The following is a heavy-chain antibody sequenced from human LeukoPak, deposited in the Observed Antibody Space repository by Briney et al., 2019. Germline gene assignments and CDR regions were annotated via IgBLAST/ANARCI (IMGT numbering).Heavy chain of an antibody. CDR3: ARLVCTDRSTFGRSAFDI. CDR2: INPNSGGT. Sequence: ASVKVSCKASGYTFTGYYMHWVRQAPGQGLEWMGWINPNSGGTNYAQKFQGRVTMTRDTSISTAYMELSRLRSDDTAVYYCARLVCTDRSTFGRSAFDIWGQGTMVTVSS. J-gene: IGHJ3*02. V-gene: IGHV1-2*02. D-gene: IGHD2-2*01. CDR1: GYTFTGYY.